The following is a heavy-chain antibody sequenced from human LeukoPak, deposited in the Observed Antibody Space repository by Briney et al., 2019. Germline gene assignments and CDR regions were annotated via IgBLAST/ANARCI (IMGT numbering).Heavy chain of an antibody. CDR3: ATSDDAAGTS. CDR2: IKPDGSDK. J-gene: IGHJ5*02. Sequence: GGSLRLSCAASGFAFSSHWMSWVRRAPGKGLEWLALIKPDGSDKYYVDSVKGRFTISRDNAKNSLYLQMTSLRADDTAVYYCATSDDAAGTSWGQGTLVTVS. D-gene: IGHD6-25*01. V-gene: IGHV3-7*03. CDR1: GFAFSSHW.